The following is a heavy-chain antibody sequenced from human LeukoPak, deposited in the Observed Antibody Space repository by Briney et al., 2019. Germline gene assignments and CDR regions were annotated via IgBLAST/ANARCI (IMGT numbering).Heavy chain of an antibody. V-gene: IGHV1-46*01. D-gene: IGHD3-22*01. CDR1: GYTLTSYD. Sequence: GASVKVSCKASGYTLTSYDINWVRQAPGQGLEWMGIINPSGGSTSYAQKFQGRVTMTRAMYTSTVYMELSSLRSEDTAVYYCARGRHYYDSSDYYYEGDAFDIWGQGTMVTVSS. J-gene: IGHJ3*02. CDR2: INPSGGST. CDR3: ARGRHYYDSSDYYYEGDAFDI.